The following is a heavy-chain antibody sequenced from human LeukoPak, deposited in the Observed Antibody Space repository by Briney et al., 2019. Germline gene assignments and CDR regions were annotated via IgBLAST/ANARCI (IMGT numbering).Heavy chain of an antibody. D-gene: IGHD6-25*01. CDR2: IYYSGST. Sequence: SETLSLTCTVSGGSISSYYWSWIRQPPGKGLEWIGYIYYSGSTNYNPSLKSRVTVSVDTSKNQFSLKLSSVIAADTAVYYCAISGRLYGMDVWGQGTTVTVSS. CDR1: GGSISSYY. V-gene: IGHV4-59*01. J-gene: IGHJ6*02. CDR3: AISGRLYGMDV.